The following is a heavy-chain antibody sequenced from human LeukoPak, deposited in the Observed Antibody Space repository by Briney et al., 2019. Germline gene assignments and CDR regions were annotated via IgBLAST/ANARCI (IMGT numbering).Heavy chain of an antibody. J-gene: IGHJ3*02. Sequence: ASVKVSCKASGYTFTGYYMHWVRQAPGQGLEWMGRINPNSGGTNYAQKFQGRVTMTRDTSISTDYMELSRLRSDDTAVYYCARPVFWVAVAGHDAFDIWGQGTMVTVSS. D-gene: IGHD6-19*01. CDR2: INPNSGGT. V-gene: IGHV1-2*06. CDR3: ARPVFWVAVAGHDAFDI. CDR1: GYTFTGYY.